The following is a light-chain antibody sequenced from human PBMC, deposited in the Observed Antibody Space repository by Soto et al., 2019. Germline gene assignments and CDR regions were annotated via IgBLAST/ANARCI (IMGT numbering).Light chain of an antibody. Sequence: QSVLTQPASVSGSPVQSITLSCTGTSSDVWSYTLVSWDEQHPGKAPRLMIYEGSKRPSGVSNRLSGAKSGNTASLSIVGLQADDEADYYCCSYARSNTFVFGTGTKVTVL. J-gene: IGLJ1*01. V-gene: IGLV2-23*01. CDR2: EGS. CDR3: CSYARSNTFV. CDR1: SSDVWSYTL.